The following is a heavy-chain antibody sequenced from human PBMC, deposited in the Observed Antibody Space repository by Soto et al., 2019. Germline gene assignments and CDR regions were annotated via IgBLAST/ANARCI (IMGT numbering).Heavy chain of an antibody. CDR1: GGSISSGGYY. V-gene: IGHV4-31*03. Sequence: TSETLSLTCTVSGGSISSGGYYWSWIRQHPGKGLEWIGYIYYSGSTYYNPSLKSRVTISVDTSKNQFSLKLSSVTAADTAVYYCARVSRQYFDYWGQGTLVTVSS. J-gene: IGHJ4*02. CDR3: ARVSRQYFDY. CDR2: IYYSGST.